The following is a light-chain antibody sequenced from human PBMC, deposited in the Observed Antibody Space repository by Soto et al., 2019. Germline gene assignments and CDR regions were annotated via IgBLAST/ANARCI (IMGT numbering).Light chain of an antibody. J-gene: IGKJ4*01. CDR2: AAS. Sequence: DIQMNQSPSSLSASVGDRVTITCRASQSISSYLNWYQQKPGKAPKLLIYAASSLQRGVPSRFSGSGSGTDFTLTISSLRPEDFATYYCQQSYSTLGVTFGGGTKVEIK. CDR3: QQSYSTLGVT. V-gene: IGKV1-39*01. CDR1: QSISSY.